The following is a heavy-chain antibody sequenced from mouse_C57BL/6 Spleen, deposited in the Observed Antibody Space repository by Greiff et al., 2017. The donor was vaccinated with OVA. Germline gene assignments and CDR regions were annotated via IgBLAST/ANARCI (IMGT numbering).Heavy chain of an antibody. CDR2: ISSGGDYI. CDR3: TRNMIYYDYDDWYFDV. CDR1: GFTFSSYA. J-gene: IGHJ1*03. V-gene: IGHV5-9-1*02. D-gene: IGHD2-4*01. Sequence: EVQGVESGEGLVKPGGSLKLSCAASGFTFSSYAMSWVRQTPEKRLEWVAYISSGGDYIYYADTVKGRFTISRDNARNTLYLQMSSLKSEDTAMYYCTRNMIYYDYDDWYFDVWGTGTTVTVSS.